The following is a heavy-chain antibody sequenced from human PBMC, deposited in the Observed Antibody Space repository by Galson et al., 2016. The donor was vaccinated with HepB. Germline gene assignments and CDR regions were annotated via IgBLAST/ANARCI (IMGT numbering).Heavy chain of an antibody. D-gene: IGHD6-19*01. CDR3: ARGRGGSGSPFDH. V-gene: IGHV4-59*01. CDR2: IYYSGTT. J-gene: IGHJ4*02. Sequence: ETLSLTCTVSGGSISSYYWSWIRQPPGKGLEWIAYIYYSGTTHYNPSLKSRVTISVDTSKNQFSLKLSSVTAADTAVYYCARGRGGSGSPFDHWGQGTLVPVSS. CDR1: GGSISSYY.